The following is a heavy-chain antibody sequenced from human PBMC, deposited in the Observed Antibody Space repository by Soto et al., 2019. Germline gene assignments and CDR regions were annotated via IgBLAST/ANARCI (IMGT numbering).Heavy chain of an antibody. CDR1: GYNFTSYG. J-gene: IGHJ6*02. CDR3: ARGKVVGYGDLSPRYYYGMDV. D-gene: IGHD4-17*01. CDR2: ISAYNGNT. Sequence: ASVKVSCKASGYNFTSYGISWVRQAPGQGLEWMGWISAYNGNTNYAQKLQGRVTMTTDTSTSTAYMELRSLRSDDTAVYYCARGKVVGYGDLSPRYYYGMDVWGQGTTVTVSS. V-gene: IGHV1-18*01.